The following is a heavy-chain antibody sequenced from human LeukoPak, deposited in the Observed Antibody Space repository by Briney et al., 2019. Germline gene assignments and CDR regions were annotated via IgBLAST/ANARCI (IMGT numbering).Heavy chain of an antibody. CDR2: IRSKANSYAT. D-gene: IGHD3-22*01. CDR3: TRQGYYDSSGYVY. Sequence: GGSLRLSCAASGFTFSGSAMHWVRQASGKGLEWVGRIRSKANSYATAYAVSVKGRFTISRDDSKNTAYLQMNSLKTEDTAVYYCTRQGYYDSSGYVYWGQGTLVTVSS. J-gene: IGHJ4*02. V-gene: IGHV3-73*01. CDR1: GFTFSGSA.